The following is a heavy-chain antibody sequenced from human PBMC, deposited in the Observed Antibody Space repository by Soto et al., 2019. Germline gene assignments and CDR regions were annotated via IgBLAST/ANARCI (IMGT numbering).Heavy chain of an antibody. J-gene: IGHJ2*01. Sequence: EVQLVESGGGLVQPGGSLRLSCTASGFTFSRYSMNWVRQAPGKGLEWVSYISSGSSDIFYRDSVKGRFTISIDDAKISLFLHMNSLRDEDTAVYFCAGRIAARPWYLDLWGRGTLVTVSS. D-gene: IGHD6-6*01. CDR1: GFTFSRYS. CDR3: AGRIAARPWYLDL. V-gene: IGHV3-48*02. CDR2: ISSGSSDI.